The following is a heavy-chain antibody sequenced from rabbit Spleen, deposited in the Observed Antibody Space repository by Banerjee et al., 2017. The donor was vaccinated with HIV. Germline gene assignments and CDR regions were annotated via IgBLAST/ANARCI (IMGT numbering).Heavy chain of an antibody. CDR1: GFSLSTNE. V-gene: IGHV1S29*01. CDR3: VRDLGYDDYSEKGYFNL. CDR2: ISTFGRT. D-gene: IGHD2-1*01. J-gene: IGHJ4*01. Sequence: QQQLKETGGGLVQPGGSLTLSCKASGFSLSTNEFNWVRQAPGKGLKYIGWISTFGRTYYASWVDGRFTISSHNAQNTLYLQLNSLTAADTATYFCVRDLGYDDYSEKGYFNLWGPGTLVTVS.